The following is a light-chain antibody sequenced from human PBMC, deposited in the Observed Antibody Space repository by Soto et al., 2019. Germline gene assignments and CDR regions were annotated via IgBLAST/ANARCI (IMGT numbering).Light chain of an antibody. CDR3: QQSFSPLPIS. CDR1: QNIYNY. Sequence: DIQMSQSPSSLSASIGDRVTITCRARQNIYNYLNWYQQKPGKAPKLLIFTASSLRSGVPSRFSGSGSGTDFTLTISTLQPQDFATDYCQQSFSPLPISFGQGTGLEMK. CDR2: TAS. J-gene: IGKJ5*01. V-gene: IGKV1-39*01.